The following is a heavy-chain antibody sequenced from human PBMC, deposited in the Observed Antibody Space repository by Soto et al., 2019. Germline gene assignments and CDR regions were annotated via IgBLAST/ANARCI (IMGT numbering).Heavy chain of an antibody. CDR1: GYSISSGYY. CDR2: IYHSGST. CDR3: ARARSITIFGVVIIRPRYYFDY. Sequence: PSETLSLTCAVSGYSISSGYYWGWIRQPPGKGLEWIGSIYHSGSTYYNPSLKSRVTISVDTSKNQSSLKLSSVTAADTAVYYCARARSITIFGVVIIRPRYYFDYWGQGTLVTVSS. V-gene: IGHV4-38-2*01. J-gene: IGHJ4*02. D-gene: IGHD3-3*01.